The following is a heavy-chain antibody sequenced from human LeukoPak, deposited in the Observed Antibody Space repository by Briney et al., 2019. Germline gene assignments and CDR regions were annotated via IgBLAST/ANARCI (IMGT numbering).Heavy chain of an antibody. D-gene: IGHD2-2*01. CDR2: IYYSGST. CDR3: ARGARGVSAANTGAQNWFDP. J-gene: IGHJ5*02. CDR1: GGSFRSGGYY. Sequence: PSETLSLTCAVYGGSFRSGGYYWSWIRQHPGKGLEWIGYIYYSGSTYYNPSLKSRLTISLDTSKNQFSLTLSSVTAADTAVYYCARGARGVSAANTGAQNWFDPWGQGTLVTVSS. V-gene: IGHV4-31*11.